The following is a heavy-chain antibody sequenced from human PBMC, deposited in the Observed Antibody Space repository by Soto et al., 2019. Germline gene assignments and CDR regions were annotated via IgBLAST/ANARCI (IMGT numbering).Heavy chain of an antibody. J-gene: IGHJ6*03. D-gene: IGHD2-2*01. Sequence: SETQCLTCTVSGGPIGTYDGSWIRKPPMKELEWIGYIYYSGSTNYNPSLKSRVIISVDTSKNQFSLKLSSVTAADTAVYYCARCRSLGAMSRGYYYYIDVWGTGTTATVSS. V-gene: IGHV4-59*08. CDR3: ARCRSLGAMSRGYYYYIDV. CDR2: IYYSGST. CDR1: GGPIGTYD.